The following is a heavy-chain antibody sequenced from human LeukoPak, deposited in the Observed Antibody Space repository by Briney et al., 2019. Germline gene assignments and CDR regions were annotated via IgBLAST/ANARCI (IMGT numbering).Heavy chain of an antibody. CDR1: GYTFTGYY. CDR3: AREGADIVVVVAATSEQAFDI. J-gene: IGHJ3*02. Sequence: ASVKVSCKASGYTFTGYYMHWVRQAPGQGLEWMGRINPNSGGTNYAQKFQGRVTMTRDTSTSTAYMELSRLRSDDTAVYYCAREGADIVVVVAATSEQAFDIWGQGTMVTVSS. CDR2: INPNSGGT. V-gene: IGHV1-2*06. D-gene: IGHD2-15*01.